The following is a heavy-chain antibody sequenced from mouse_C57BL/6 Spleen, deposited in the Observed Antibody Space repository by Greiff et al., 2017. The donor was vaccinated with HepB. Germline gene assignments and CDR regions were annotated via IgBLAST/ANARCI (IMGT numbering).Heavy chain of an antibody. CDR2: INPNNGGT. CDR3: ARGIYYDYDGFYFDY. CDR1: GYTFTDYN. J-gene: IGHJ2*01. D-gene: IGHD2-4*01. Sequence: VQLQQSGPELVKPGASVKIPCKASGYTFTDYNMDWVKQSHGKSLEWIGDINPNNGGTIYNQKFKGKATLTVDKSSSTAYMELRSLTSEDTAVYYCARGIYYDYDGFYFDYWGQGTTLTVSS. V-gene: IGHV1-18*01.